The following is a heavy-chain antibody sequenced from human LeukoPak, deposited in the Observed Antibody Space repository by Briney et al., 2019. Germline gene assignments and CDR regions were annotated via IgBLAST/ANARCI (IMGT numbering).Heavy chain of an antibody. CDR1: GGSFSGYY. CDR3: ATSNSGRYSEIDN. V-gene: IGHV4-34*01. D-gene: IGHD1-26*01. J-gene: IGHJ4*02. CDR2: IYYAGDT. Sequence: SETLSLTCAVYGGSFSGYYWGWIRQPPGEGLECIGTIYYAGDTYYNPSLESRISISVDTSNNQFSLKLSSVTAADTAVYYCATSNSGRYSEIDNWSQGTLVTVSS.